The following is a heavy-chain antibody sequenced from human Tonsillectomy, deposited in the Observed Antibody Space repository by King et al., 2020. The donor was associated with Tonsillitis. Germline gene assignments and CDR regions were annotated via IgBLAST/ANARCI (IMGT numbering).Heavy chain of an antibody. D-gene: IGHD3/OR15-3a*01. V-gene: IGHV3-7*03. CDR2: IRKDGSEK. Sequence: VQLVESGGGLVQPGGSLRLSCAASGFTFTDYWMTWVRQAPGKGLEWVANIRKDGSEKYYVDSVRGRFTIPRDNAKNSLYLQMNSLRAEDTAVYYCARGTGTFKYWGQGTLVTVSS. CDR1: GFTFTDYW. J-gene: IGHJ4*02. CDR3: ARGTGTFKY.